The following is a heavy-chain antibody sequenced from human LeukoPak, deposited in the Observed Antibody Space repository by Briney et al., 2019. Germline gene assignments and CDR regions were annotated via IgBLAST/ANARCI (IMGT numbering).Heavy chain of an antibody. V-gene: IGHV1-8*01. Sequence: APVRVSCKTSGYTFTNLDIIWLRQAPGQGLEWMGWMSPNSGDTGYAQKFQGRVSMTRDIFKSTAYMELSSLRSEDTAVYYCASPGYDSSGYYPSYGRYYFDYWGQGTLVTVSS. J-gene: IGHJ4*02. D-gene: IGHD3-22*01. CDR2: MSPNSGDT. CDR1: GYTFTNLD. CDR3: ASPGYDSSGYYPSYGRYYFDY.